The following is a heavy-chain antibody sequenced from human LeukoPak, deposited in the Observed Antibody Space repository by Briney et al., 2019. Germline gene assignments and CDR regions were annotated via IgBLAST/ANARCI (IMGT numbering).Heavy chain of an antibody. CDR1: GFTFDDYA. CDR2: ISWNSGSI. J-gene: IGHJ4*02. V-gene: IGHV3-9*01. Sequence: GGSLRLSCAASGFTFDDYAMHWVRQAPGEGLEWVSGISWNSGSIGYADSVKGRFTISRDNAKNSLYLQMNSLRAEDTALYYCAKSRSGWYLIIDYWGQGTLVTVSS. D-gene: IGHD6-19*01. CDR3: AKSRSGWYLIIDY.